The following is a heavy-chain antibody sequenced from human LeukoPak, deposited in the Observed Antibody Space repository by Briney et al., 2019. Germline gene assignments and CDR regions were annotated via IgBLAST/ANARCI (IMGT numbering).Heavy chain of an antibody. J-gene: IGHJ5*02. CDR3: ARHGIMALRA. D-gene: IGHD1-14*01. CDR1: GGSISSSSYY. Sequence: SETLSLTCTVSGGSISSSSYYWGWIRQPPGKGLEWIGSIYYSGSTYYNPSLKSRVTISVDTSKNQFSLKLSSVTAADTAVYYCARHGIMALRAWGQGTLVTVSS. CDR2: IYYSGST. V-gene: IGHV4-39*01.